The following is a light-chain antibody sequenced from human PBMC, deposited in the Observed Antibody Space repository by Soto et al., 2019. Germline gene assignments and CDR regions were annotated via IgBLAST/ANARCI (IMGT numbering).Light chain of an antibody. CDR3: TSYTSSSAFLV. CDR1: SSDVGGYNY. CDR2: EVS. V-gene: IGLV2-14*01. Sequence: QSVLTQPASVSGSPGQSITISCTGSSSDVGGYNYVSWYQQHPGKAPKLMIYEVSNRPSGISNRFSGSKSGNTASLTISGLQAEDEADYHCTSYTSSSAFLVFGTGTKVTVL. J-gene: IGLJ1*01.